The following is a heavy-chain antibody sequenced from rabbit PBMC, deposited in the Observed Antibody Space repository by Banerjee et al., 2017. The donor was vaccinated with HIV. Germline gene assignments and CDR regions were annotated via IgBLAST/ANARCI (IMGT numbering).Heavy chain of an antibody. CDR2: IIACSSGSP. J-gene: IGHJ4*01. V-gene: IGHV1S45*01. CDR3: ARDGTGSAITMNL. Sequence: QEQLEESGGGLVKPEGSLTLTCTASGFSFSSGYYMCWCRQAPGKGLEWIGCIIACSSGSPYYASWAKGRFSISKAPSTTVTLQMTSLTAADTAPYFCARDGTGSAITMNLWGPGTWVTVS. CDR1: GFSFSSGYY. D-gene: IGHD7-1*01.